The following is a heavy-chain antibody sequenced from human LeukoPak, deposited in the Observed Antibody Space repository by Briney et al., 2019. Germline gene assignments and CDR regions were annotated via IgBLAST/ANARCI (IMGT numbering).Heavy chain of an antibody. V-gene: IGHV4-39*01. Sequence: SETLSLTCTVSGGSISSSSYYWGWIRQPPGKGLEWIGSIYYSGSTYYNPSLKSRVTISVDTSKNQFSLKLSSVTAADTAVYYCARHGVGGSGGSFDPWGQGTLVTVSS. CDR2: IYYSGST. J-gene: IGHJ5*02. CDR3: ARHGVGGSGGSFDP. CDR1: GGSISSSSYY. D-gene: IGHD3-10*01.